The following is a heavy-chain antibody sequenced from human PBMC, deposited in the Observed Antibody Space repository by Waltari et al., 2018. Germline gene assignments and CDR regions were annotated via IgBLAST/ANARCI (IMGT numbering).Heavy chain of an antibody. CDR3: ARRKVGEAFDI. J-gene: IGHJ3*02. D-gene: IGHD3-16*01. V-gene: IGHV1-69*12. CDR1: GGTFGSFA. CDR2: INPIVGSS. Sequence: QVRLVQSGAEVKKPGYSVKVSCKASGGTFGSFAITWVRQAPGQGLEWVGGINPIVGSSNYAQKFQRRVTFTADELTTTVYMDLGGLTSEDTAVYCCARRKVGEAFDIWGQGTMVIVSS.